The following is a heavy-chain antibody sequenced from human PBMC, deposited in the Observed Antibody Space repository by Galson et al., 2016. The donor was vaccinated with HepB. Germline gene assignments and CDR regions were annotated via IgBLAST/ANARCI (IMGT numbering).Heavy chain of an antibody. V-gene: IGHV2-70*01. CDR2: ITXXDDX. CDR3: ARAPRRXSASGSYFYYYAMXV. J-gene: IGHJ6*02. Sequence: PALXXPTQTLXXXCTXXGFXXXTDXXCVSWXRQPXGKALEWXALITXXDDXYYSTSLXTRLTISKDTSRNQVILTMTNMDPVDTTTXYCARAPRRXSASGSYFYYYAMXVWGQGXXVTX. D-gene: IGHD3-10*01. CDR1: GFXXXTDXXC.